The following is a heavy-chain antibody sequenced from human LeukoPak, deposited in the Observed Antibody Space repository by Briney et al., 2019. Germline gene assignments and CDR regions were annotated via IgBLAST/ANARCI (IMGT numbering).Heavy chain of an antibody. V-gene: IGHV3-11*06. CDR2: ISGSSSYT. Sequence: GGSLRLSCAASGFTFSDYYMSWIRQAPGKGLEGVSCISGSSSYTNYADSVKGRFTISRDNAKNSLYLQMNSLRAEDTAVYYCTTETYYRLDYWGQGTLVTVSS. CDR1: GFTFSDYY. J-gene: IGHJ4*02. D-gene: IGHD2-21*01. CDR3: TTETYYRLDY.